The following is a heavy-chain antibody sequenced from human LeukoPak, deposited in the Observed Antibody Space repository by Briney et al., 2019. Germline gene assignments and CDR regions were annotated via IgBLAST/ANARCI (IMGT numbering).Heavy chain of an antibody. CDR1: GFSFNSYT. V-gene: IGHV3-21*01. Sequence: NSGGSLRLSCLASGFSFNSYTMNWVREAPGKGLEWVSTISPVSSYTWYAESVKGRFTISRDNPKNSLYLQMDSLRAEDTAVYYCVRDVSRRIGMAVWGQGTTVSVSS. D-gene: IGHD2/OR15-2a*01. CDR3: VRDVSRRIGMAV. J-gene: IGHJ6*02. CDR2: ISPVSSYT.